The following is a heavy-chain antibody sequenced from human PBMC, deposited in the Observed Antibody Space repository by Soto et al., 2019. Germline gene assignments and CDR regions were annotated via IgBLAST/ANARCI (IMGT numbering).Heavy chain of an antibody. V-gene: IGHV3-30*18. CDR2: ISHDGSNK. Sequence: PGGSLRLSCVVSGFGISKYGMHWVRQAPGKGLEWVAVISHDGSNKKYVDSVKGRFTISRDTSRNTLYLQMNFLRAEDTAVFYCAKDRLRAGGLVPIALDAFDTWGQGTMVTVSS. CDR1: GFGISKYG. CDR3: AKDRLRAGGLVPIALDAFDT. D-gene: IGHD6-19*01. J-gene: IGHJ3*02.